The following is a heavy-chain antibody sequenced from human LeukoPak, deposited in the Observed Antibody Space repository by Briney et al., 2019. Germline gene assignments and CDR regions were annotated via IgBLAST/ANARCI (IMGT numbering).Heavy chain of an antibody. J-gene: IGHJ4*02. V-gene: IGHV3-64*01. D-gene: IGHD3-22*01. CDR3: ARGGRSGYDDY. CDR1: GFTFSSYA. Sequence: GGSLRLSCAASGFTFSSYAMHWVRQAPGKGLEYVSAISSNGGSTYYANSVKGRFTISRDNSKDTLYLQMGSLRAEYMAVYYCARGGRSGYDDYWGQGTLVTVSS. CDR2: ISSNGGST.